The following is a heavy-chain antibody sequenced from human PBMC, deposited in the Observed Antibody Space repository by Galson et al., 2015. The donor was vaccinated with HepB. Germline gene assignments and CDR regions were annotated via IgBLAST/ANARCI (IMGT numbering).Heavy chain of an antibody. D-gene: IGHD5-12*01. CDR2: IFPGNSQT. V-gene: IGHV5-51*03. Sequence: QSEAEVKKPGESLKISCTGFGDTFTNYWIGWVRQMPGKGLEWMGIIFPGNSQTLYSPSFQGHVTISADKSISTTYLQWGSLKASDTAMYYCATRRYSDLASNNWFDPWGQGTLVTVSP. CDR1: GDTFTNYW. J-gene: IGHJ5*02. CDR3: ATRRYSDLASNNWFDP.